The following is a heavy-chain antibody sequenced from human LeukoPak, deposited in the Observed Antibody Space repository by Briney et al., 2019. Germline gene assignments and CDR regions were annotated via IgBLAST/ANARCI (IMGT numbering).Heavy chain of an antibody. CDR1: GGSFSGYY. CDR3: ARPHTSYDSSGYYVPGGAFDI. J-gene: IGHJ3*02. D-gene: IGHD3-22*01. V-gene: IGHV4-34*01. Sequence: SETLSLTCAVYGGSFSGYYWSWIRQPPGKGLEWIGEINHSGSTNYNPSLKSRVTISVDKSKNQFSLKLSSVTAADTAVYYCARPHTSYDSSGYYVPGGAFDIWGQGAMVTVSS. CDR2: INHSGST.